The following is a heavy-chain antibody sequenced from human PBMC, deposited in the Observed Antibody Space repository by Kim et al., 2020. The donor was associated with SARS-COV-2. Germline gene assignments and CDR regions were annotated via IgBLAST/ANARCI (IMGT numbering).Heavy chain of an antibody. V-gene: IGHV4-34*01. CDR3: ARSLYHSPSGSWVRFDP. J-gene: IGHJ5*02. D-gene: IGHD6-13*01. Sequence: SETLSLTCAVYGGSFSGYYWSWIRQLPGKGLEWIGDIYHSGTTKYNPSLKSRVTISVDTSKNQFSLKLSSVTAADTAVYFCARSLYHSPSGSWVRFDPWGQGTLVTVSS. CDR2: IYHSGTT. CDR1: GGSFSGYY.